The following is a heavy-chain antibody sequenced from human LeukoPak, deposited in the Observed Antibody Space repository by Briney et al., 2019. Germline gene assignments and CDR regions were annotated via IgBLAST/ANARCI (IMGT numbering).Heavy chain of an antibody. V-gene: IGHV3-23*01. CDR3: AKSDSSSWYDAFDI. J-gene: IGHJ3*02. CDR1: GFTFSSYS. Sequence: GGSLRLSCAGSGFTFSSYSMNWVRQAPGKGLEWVSAISGSGGSTYYADSVKGRFTISRDNSKNTLYLQMNSLRAEDTAVYYCAKSDSSSWYDAFDIWGQGTMVTVSS. CDR2: ISGSGGST. D-gene: IGHD6-13*01.